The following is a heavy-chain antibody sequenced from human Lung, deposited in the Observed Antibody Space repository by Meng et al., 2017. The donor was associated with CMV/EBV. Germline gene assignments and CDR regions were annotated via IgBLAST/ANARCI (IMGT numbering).Heavy chain of an antibody. CDR3: ARDQLLLGGFYYNGMDV. Sequence: SVXVSXKASGGTFSSYSFSWVRQAPGQGLEWMGRIIPIFGLANYTQKFQGRVTISADKSTSIVSMELSSLRSEDTAVYYCARDQLLLGGFYYNGMDVWGQGXTVTVSS. J-gene: IGHJ6*02. D-gene: IGHD3/OR15-3a*01. CDR1: GGTFSSYS. CDR2: IIPIFGLA. V-gene: IGHV1-69*04.